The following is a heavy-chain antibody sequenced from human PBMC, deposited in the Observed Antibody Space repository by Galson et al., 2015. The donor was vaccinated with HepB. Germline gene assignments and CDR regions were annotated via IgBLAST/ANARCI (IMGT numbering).Heavy chain of an antibody. D-gene: IGHD3-10*01. CDR1: GFTFSTYW. J-gene: IGHJ6*02. V-gene: IGHV3-74*01. Sequence: SLRLPCAASGFTFSTYWMHWVRQAPGKGLVWVSRINTDGSSTPCADSVKGRLTISRDNAKNTLYLQMNSLRAEDTAVYYCARQSGYGMDVWGQGTTVAVSS. CDR3: ARQSGYGMDV. CDR2: INTDGSST.